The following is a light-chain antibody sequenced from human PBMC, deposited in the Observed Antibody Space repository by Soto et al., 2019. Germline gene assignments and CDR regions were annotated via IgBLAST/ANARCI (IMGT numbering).Light chain of an antibody. CDR1: QSLLHITGETF. CDR2: EVS. V-gene: IGKV2D-29*02. Sequence: DVVMTQTPLSLSVAPGQPASISCKSSQSLLHITGETFLFWYLQKPGQSPQLLIYEVSTRVSGVPDRFSGSGSGKDFTLEISRVAPDDVGIYSCMQSTQLPPTLGQGTRLETK. J-gene: IGKJ5*01. CDR3: MQSTQLPPT.